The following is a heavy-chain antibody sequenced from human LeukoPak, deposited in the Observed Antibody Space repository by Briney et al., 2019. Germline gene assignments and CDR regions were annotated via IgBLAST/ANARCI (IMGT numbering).Heavy chain of an antibody. V-gene: IGHV3-7*01. CDR1: GFTFSSYW. CDR3: AREVLYMLAAPVY. J-gene: IGHJ4*02. CDR2: IKQDGSAK. Sequence: PGGSLRLSCAASGFTFSSYWMSWVRQAPGKGLEWVANIKQDGSAKYYVDSVKGRFTISRDNAKNSLYLQMNSLRAEDTAVYYCAREVLYMLAAPVYWGPGILVTVSS. D-gene: IGHD2-15*01.